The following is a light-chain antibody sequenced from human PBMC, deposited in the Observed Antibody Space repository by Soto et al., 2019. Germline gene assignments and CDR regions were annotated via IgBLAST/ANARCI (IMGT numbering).Light chain of an antibody. Sequence: IVMTQSPATLSVPPGERATLSCRASQSVASNLAWYQQRLGQAPRLLVYGASTRATGIPARFSGSGSGTEFTLTVSSVQSEDFAVYYCQQYNKWPVFTFGPGTRVYIK. CDR2: GAS. CDR1: QSVASN. J-gene: IGKJ3*01. V-gene: IGKV3-15*01. CDR3: QQYNKWPVFT.